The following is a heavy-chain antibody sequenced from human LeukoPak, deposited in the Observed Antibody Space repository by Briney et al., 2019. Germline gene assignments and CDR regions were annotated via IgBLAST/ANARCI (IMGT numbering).Heavy chain of an antibody. CDR1: GFTVSSNC. Sequence: GGSLRLSCAASGFTVSSNCMSWVRQAPGKGLEWVSVIYSGGSTYYADSVKGRFTVSRDNSKNTLYLQMNSLRVEDTAVYYCARDNDFWSGAIDYWGQGTLVTVSS. J-gene: IGHJ4*02. CDR2: IYSGGST. CDR3: ARDNDFWSGAIDY. D-gene: IGHD3-3*01. V-gene: IGHV3-66*01.